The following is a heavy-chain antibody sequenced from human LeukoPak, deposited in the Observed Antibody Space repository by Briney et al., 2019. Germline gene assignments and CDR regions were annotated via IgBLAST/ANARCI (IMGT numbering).Heavy chain of an antibody. CDR3: ARIIITIFGVVTLPMGYFDY. Sequence: ASVKVSCKASGGTFSSYAISWVRQAPGQGLEWMGGIIPIFGTANYAQKLQGRVTMTTDTSTSTAYMELRSLRSDDTAVYYCARIIITIFGVVTLPMGYFDYWGQGTLVTVSS. J-gene: IGHJ4*02. V-gene: IGHV1-69*05. D-gene: IGHD3-3*01. CDR1: GGTFSSYA. CDR2: IIPIFGTA.